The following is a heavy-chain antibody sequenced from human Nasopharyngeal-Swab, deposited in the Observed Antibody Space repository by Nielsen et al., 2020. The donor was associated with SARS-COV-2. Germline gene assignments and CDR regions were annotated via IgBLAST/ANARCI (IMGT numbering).Heavy chain of an antibody. D-gene: IGHD2-15*01. CDR2: IYYSGST. CDR3: ARDLVCSGGSCYSNGFDY. V-gene: IGHV4-59*13. Sequence: SETLSLTCTVSGGSITSDYWSWIRQPPGKGLEWIGYIYYSGSTNYNPSLKSRVTISVDTSKNQFSLKLSSVTAADTAVYYCARDLVCSGGSCYSNGFDYWGQGTLVTVSS. J-gene: IGHJ4*02. CDR1: GGSITSDY.